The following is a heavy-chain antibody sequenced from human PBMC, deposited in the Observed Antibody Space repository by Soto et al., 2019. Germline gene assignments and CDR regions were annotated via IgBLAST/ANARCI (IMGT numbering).Heavy chain of an antibody. CDR1: GYSFTSYR. V-gene: IGHV5-51*01. J-gene: IGHJ3*02. CDR2: IYPGDSDT. D-gene: IGHD6-13*01. Sequence: LGESLKISCKGSGYSFTSYRIGWVRQMPGKGLEWMGIIYPGDSDTRYSPSFQGQVTISADKSISTAYLQWSSLKASDTAMYYCARLDSSSWYRAFDIWGQGTMVTVSS. CDR3: ARLDSSSWYRAFDI.